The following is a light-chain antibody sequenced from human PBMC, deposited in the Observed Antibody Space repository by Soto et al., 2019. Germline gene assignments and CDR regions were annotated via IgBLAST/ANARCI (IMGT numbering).Light chain of an antibody. CDR3: QQSESYPPT. V-gene: IGKV1-39*01. Sequence: EIHMTQSPSSLSVSVGDSATLSCRASQSISNYLTWYQQKPGQPPKLLIYGASSRATGVPGRFSGSGSGTEFTLTISSLQPEDFATYYCQQSESYPPTFGGGTKVDIK. CDR2: GAS. J-gene: IGKJ4*01. CDR1: QSISNY.